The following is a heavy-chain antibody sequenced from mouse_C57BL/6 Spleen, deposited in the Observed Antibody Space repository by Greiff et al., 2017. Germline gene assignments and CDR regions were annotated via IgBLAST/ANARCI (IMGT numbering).Heavy chain of an antibody. Sequence: VQLQQSGPELVKPGASVKISCKASGYSFTGYYMNWVKQSPEKSLEWIGEINPSTGGTTYNQKFKAKATLTVDKSSSTAYMQLKSLTSEDSAVYYCARHGPWYFDVWGTGTTVTVSS. J-gene: IGHJ1*03. V-gene: IGHV1-42*01. CDR1: GYSFTGYY. CDR3: ARHGPWYFDV. CDR2: INPSTGGT.